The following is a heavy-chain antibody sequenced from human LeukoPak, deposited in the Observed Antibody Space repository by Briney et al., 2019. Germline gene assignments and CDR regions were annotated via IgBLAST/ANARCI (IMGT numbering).Heavy chain of an antibody. CDR1: GFTFSSYA. Sequence: GGSLRLSCAASGFTFSSYAMNWVRQAPGKGLEWVSAISGSGGTTYFADSVKGRFTISRDISKNTLYLQMNSLRAEDTAVYYCAKGYGDYGFLPFDYWGQATLVTVSS. J-gene: IGHJ4*02. D-gene: IGHD4-17*01. CDR2: ISGSGGTT. CDR3: AKGYGDYGFLPFDY. V-gene: IGHV3-23*01.